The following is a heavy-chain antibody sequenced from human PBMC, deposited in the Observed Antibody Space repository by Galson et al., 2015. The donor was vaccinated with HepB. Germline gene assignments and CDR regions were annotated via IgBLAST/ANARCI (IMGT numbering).Heavy chain of an antibody. D-gene: IGHD4-11*01. CDR1: GFSVSDNF. V-gene: IGHV3-53*05. Sequence: SLRLSCAASGFSVSDNFMNWVRQAPGKGLEWVSIIYRDSSDGSTFYADSVKGRFTISRDSSTNTLYLQMNSLRAEDTALYYCAKDKGFTVTIGLDYWGQGTLVTDS. J-gene: IGHJ4*02. CDR3: AKDKGFTVTIGLDY. CDR2: IYRDSSDGST.